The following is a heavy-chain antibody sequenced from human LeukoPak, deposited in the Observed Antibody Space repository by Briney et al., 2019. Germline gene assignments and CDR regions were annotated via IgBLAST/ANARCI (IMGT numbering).Heavy chain of an antibody. Sequence: ASVKVSCKASRCTLSSYAISWVRQAPGQGLEWMGGIIPIFCTANYVQNFQGRVTITPDESPSTAYMELSSLRSENPGLCYCARVFLVDGNGGWFDLWGQGTLVTVS. CDR3: ARVFLVDGNGGWFDL. CDR2: IIPIFCTA. CDR1: RCTLSSYA. J-gene: IGHJ5*02. D-gene: IGHD6-19*01. V-gene: IGHV1-69*13.